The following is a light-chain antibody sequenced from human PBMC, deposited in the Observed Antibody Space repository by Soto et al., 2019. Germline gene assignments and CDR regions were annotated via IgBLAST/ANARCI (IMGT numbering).Light chain of an antibody. CDR2: DDD. V-gene: IGLV3-21*02. CDR1: NIGSKS. Sequence: SYELTQPPSVSVAPGRTATITCGGNNIGSKSVPWYHQKPGQAPVLVVYDDDDRPSGIPERISGSNSENTATLTISRVEAGDESDYYCQVWDSSSDHYVLGNGTKVTVL. CDR3: QVWDSSSDHYV. J-gene: IGLJ1*01.